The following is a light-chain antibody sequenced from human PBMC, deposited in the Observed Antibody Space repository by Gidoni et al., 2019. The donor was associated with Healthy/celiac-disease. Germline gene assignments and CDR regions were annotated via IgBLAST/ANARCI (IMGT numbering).Light chain of an antibody. CDR3: QKYDNLPPT. CDR2: DAS. Sequence: DIQMTQSPSSLSASVGDRVTITCQASQDISNYFNWYQQKPGKAPKLLIYDASNLETGVPSRFSGSGSGTDFTFTISSLQPEDIATYYRQKYDNLPPTFGPGTKVEIK. J-gene: IGKJ3*01. CDR1: QDISNY. V-gene: IGKV1-33*01.